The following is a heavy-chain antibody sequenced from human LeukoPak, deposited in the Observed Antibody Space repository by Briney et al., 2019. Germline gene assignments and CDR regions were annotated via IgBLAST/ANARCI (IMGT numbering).Heavy chain of an antibody. D-gene: IGHD3-22*01. CDR1: GYTFTSYG. CDR2: INTYNGNT. V-gene: IGHV1-18*01. CDR3: ARDFKGSGYYYYYYYYYMDV. J-gene: IGHJ6*03. Sequence: GASVKVSCKASGYTFTSYGISWVRQAPGQGLEWMGWINTYNGNTNYAQMLQGRVTMATDTSTSTAYMELSRLRSDDTAVYYCARDFKGSGYYYYYYYYYMDVWGKGTTVTVSS.